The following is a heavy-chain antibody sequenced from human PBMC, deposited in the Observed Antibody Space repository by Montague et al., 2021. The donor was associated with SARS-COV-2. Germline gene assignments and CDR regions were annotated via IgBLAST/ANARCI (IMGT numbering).Heavy chain of an antibody. CDR2: IFDNGNT. D-gene: IGHD4-17*01. CDR1: GGSISSHV. V-gene: IGHV4-59*11. J-gene: IGHJ6*02. Sequence: SETLSLTCSVSGGSISSHVWSWIRQPPGQGLEWIGNIFDNGNTNSISTLKSRLTISVATSKPQISLTLASVTAAATDVSYCARGYYGDYGTYQHYYGMDVWGQGTKVIVSS. CDR3: ARGYYGDYGTYQHYYGMDV.